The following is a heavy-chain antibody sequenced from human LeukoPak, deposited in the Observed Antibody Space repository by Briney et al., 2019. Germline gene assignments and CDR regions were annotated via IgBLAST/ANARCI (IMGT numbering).Heavy chain of an antibody. Sequence: ASVKVSCKASGGTFSSYAISWVRQAPGQGLEWMGGIIPIFGTANYAQKFQGRVTITRDTSATTAYMELSSLRSEDMAVYFCARNKVGAPGQFDYWGQGTLVTVSA. CDR1: GGTFSSYA. CDR2: IIPIFGTA. CDR3: ARNKVGAPGQFDY. J-gene: IGHJ4*02. D-gene: IGHD1-26*01. V-gene: IGHV1-69*05.